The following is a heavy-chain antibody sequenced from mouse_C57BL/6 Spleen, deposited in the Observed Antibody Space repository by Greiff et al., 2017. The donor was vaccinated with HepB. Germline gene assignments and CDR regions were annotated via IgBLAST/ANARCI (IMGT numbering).Heavy chain of an antibody. V-gene: IGHV2-9*01. J-gene: IGHJ4*01. CDR3: AKHKGKDSSGLYAMDY. D-gene: IGHD3-2*02. CDR2: IWGGGST. CDR1: GFSLTSYG. Sequence: VKVVESGPGLVAPSQSLSITCTVSGFSLTSYGVDWVRQPPGKGLEWLGVIWGGGSTNYNSALMSRLSISKDNSKSQVFLKMNSLQTDDTAMYYCAKHKGKDSSGLYAMDYWGQGTSVTVSS.